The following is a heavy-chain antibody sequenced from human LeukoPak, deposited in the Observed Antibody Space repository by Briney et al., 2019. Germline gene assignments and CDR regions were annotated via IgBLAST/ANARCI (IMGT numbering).Heavy chain of an antibody. CDR3: AKDLFYYDSSGLFDY. J-gene: IGHJ4*02. CDR1: GFTFSSYA. D-gene: IGHD3-22*01. CDR2: ISGSGGST. Sequence: GGSLRLSCAASGFTFSSYAMSWVRQAPGKGLEWVSAISGSGGSTYYADSVKGRFTISRDNSRYTLYLQMNSLRAEDTAVYYCAKDLFYYDSSGLFDYWGQGTLVTVSS. V-gene: IGHV3-23*01.